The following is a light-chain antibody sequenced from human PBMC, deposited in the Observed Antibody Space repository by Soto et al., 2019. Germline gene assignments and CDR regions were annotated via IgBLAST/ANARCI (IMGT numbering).Light chain of an antibody. Sequence: QSALTQPASVSGSPGQSITISCTGTSSDVGGYDLVSWYQQHPGKAPKLLIYEASKRPSGVSNRFSGSKSGSTASLTISGLQSEYEADYYCCSYAGSSAPYVFGTGTQLTVL. J-gene: IGLJ1*01. CDR2: EAS. CDR1: SSDVGGYDL. CDR3: CSYAGSSAPYV. V-gene: IGLV2-23*01.